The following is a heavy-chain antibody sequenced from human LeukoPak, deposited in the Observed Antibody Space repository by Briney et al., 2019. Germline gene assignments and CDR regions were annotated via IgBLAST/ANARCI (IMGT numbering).Heavy chain of an antibody. CDR2: IDPRDSYT. CDR1: GYSFTNYW. D-gene: IGHD4-17*01. CDR3: ATGASKVTTDFANY. J-gene: IGHJ4*02. Sequence: PGESLKISCKASGYSFTNYWISWVRQMPGKGLEWMGRIDPRDSYTKYSPSFEGHVTISVDKSISSAFLQWNSLKASDSAMYYCATGASKVTTDFANYWGQGTQVAVSS. V-gene: IGHV5-10-1*01.